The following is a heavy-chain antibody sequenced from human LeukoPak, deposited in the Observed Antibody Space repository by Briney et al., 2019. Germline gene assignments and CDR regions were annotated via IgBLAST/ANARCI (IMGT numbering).Heavy chain of an antibody. CDR1: GYSISSGYY. J-gene: IGHJ2*01. CDR2: IYHSGST. Sequence: SETLSLTCTVSGYSISSGYYWGWIRQPPGKGLEWIGSIYHSGSTYYNPSLKSRVTISVDTSKNQFSLKLSSVTAADTAVYYCARVSSSWYQDWYFDLWGRGTLVTVSS. CDR3: ARVSSSWYQDWYFDL. V-gene: IGHV4-38-2*02. D-gene: IGHD6-13*01.